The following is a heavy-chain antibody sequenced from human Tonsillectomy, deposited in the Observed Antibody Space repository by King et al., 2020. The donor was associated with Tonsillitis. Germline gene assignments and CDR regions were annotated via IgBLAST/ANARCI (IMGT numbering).Heavy chain of an antibody. D-gene: IGHD6-25*01. J-gene: IGHJ4*02. Sequence: QVQLVESGGGVVQPGRSLRLSCAASGFTFRNYGMHWVRQAPGKGLDWVAVISYDGSRKNYADSVKGRFAISRDNSNSTVYLQVNSLRAEDTALYYCARERLYSSGWGIDYWGQGTPVIVSS. CDR3: ARERLYSSGWGIDY. CDR2: ISYDGSRK. CDR1: GFTFRNYG. V-gene: IGHV3-33*05.